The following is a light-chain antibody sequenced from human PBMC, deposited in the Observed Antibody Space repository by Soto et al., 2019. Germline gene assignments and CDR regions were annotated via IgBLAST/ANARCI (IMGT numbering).Light chain of an antibody. CDR2: NTS. J-gene: IGKJ1*01. CDR1: QSVSSY. CDR3: QQRNNWPT. V-gene: IGKV3-11*01. Sequence: EIVLTQSPATLSLSPGERATLSCRTSQSVSSYSAWYQQKPGQAPRLLIYNTSNRATGIPARFSGSWSGTDFTLTISSLEPEDFAVYYCQQRNNWPTFGQGTKVDIK.